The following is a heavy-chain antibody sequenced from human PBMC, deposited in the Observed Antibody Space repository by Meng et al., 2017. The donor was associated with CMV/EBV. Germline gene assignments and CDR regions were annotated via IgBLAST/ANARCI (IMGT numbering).Heavy chain of an antibody. Sequence: GGSLRLSCAASGFTFSSYAMHWVRQAPGKGLEWVAVISYDGSNKYYADSVKGRFTISRDNSKNTLYLQMNSLRAEDTAVYYCARGWLRARIDYWGQGTLVTVS. CDR1: GFTFSSYA. D-gene: IGHD5-18*01. CDR3: ARGWLRARIDY. CDR2: ISYDGSNK. J-gene: IGHJ4*02. V-gene: IGHV3-30*04.